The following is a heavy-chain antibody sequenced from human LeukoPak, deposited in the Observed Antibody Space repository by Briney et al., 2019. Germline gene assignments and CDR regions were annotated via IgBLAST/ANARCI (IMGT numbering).Heavy chain of an antibody. J-gene: IGHJ5*02. D-gene: IGHD3-9*01. CDR2: VNSDGSSA. CDR3: ARALRYFDWLSTSPEYNWFDP. CDR1: GFTFSNYW. Sequence: PGGSLRLSCVASGFTFSNYWMHWVRQAPGKGLVWVSRVNSDGSSATYADSVKGRFTIARDNAKNTVYLQMNSLRAEDTAVYYCARALRYFDWLSTSPEYNWFDPWGQGTLVTVSS. V-gene: IGHV3-74*03.